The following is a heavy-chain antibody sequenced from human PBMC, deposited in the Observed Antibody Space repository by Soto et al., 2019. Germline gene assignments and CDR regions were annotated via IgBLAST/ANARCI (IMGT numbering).Heavy chain of an antibody. J-gene: IGHJ6*02. Sequence: QVQLQESGPGLVKPSETLSLRCSVSGGSIRTIYWTWVRQPAGKGLAWIGRIHTSGSSNYNPSLELRVTLSIDTPRNEFSLNLKSVAVADTAVYSCARESLDTADGLDVWGQGTAVTVSS. CDR2: IHTSGSS. V-gene: IGHV4-4*07. D-gene: IGHD5-18*01. CDR3: ARESLDTADGLDV. CDR1: GGSIRTIY.